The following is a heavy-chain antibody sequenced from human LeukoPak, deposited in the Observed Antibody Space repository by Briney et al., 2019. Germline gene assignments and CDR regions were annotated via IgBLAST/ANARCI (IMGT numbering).Heavy chain of an antibody. CDR3: ARGMVRGVPDY. CDR2: IYYSGST. CDR1: GGSISSGGYY. J-gene: IGHJ4*02. D-gene: IGHD3-10*01. V-gene: IGHV4-31*03. Sequence: TLSLTCTVSGGSISSGGYYWSWIRQHPGKGLEWIGYIYYSGSTYYNPSLKSRVTISADTSKNQFSLKLSSVTAADTAVYYCARGMVRGVPDYWGQGTLVTVSS.